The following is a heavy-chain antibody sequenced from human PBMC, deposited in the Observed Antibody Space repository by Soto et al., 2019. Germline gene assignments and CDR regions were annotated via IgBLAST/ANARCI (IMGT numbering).Heavy chain of an antibody. CDR3: VWESDIVVVVAARGRGTFDY. CDR2: IIPIFGTA. D-gene: IGHD2-15*01. CDR1: GGTFSSYA. J-gene: IGHJ4*02. Sequence: QVQLVQSGAEVKKPGSSVKVSCKASGGTFSSYAISWVRQAPGQVLEWMGWIIPIFGTANYAQKLQGRVTITADESKSPAYMELSSLRSEDTAVYYCVWESDIVVVVAARGRGTFDYWGQGTLVTVSS. V-gene: IGHV1-69*01.